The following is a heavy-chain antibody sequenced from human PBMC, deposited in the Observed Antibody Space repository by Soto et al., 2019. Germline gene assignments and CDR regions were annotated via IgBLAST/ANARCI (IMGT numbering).Heavy chain of an antibody. Sequence: EVQLVESGGGLIQPGGSLRLSCAASGFTVSSNYMSWVRQAPGKGLEWVSVIYSGGSTYYADSVNVRFTISRDNSKNTLYLQMNRLRAEDTAVYYCARNYYDSSGGFDYWGQGTLVTVAS. D-gene: IGHD3-22*01. CDR2: IYSGGST. J-gene: IGHJ4*02. CDR1: GFTVSSNY. CDR3: ARNYYDSSGGFDY. V-gene: IGHV3-53*01.